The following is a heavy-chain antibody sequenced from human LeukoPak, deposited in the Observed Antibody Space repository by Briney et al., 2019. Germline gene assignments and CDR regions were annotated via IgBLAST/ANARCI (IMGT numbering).Heavy chain of an antibody. CDR1: GFTFDDYA. CDR2: ISGDGGNT. Sequence: GGSLRLSCAASGFTFDDYAMHWVRQAPGKGLEWVSLISGDGGNTYYADSVKGRFTISRDNSKNSLYLQMNRLRTEDTALYYCAKSSGRRLDYWGQGTLVTVSS. D-gene: IGHD3-10*01. J-gene: IGHJ4*02. CDR3: AKSSGRRLDY. V-gene: IGHV3-43*02.